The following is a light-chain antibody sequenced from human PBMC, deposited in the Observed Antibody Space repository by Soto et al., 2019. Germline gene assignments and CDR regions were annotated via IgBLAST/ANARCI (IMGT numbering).Light chain of an antibody. J-gene: IGKJ5*01. V-gene: IGKV3-11*01. Sequence: EIVWTDSPATLSFSQEERATLSCRASQSISNSLAWYQQKPGQAPRLLIYDASTRATGIPARFSGSGSGTDFTLTISCLEPEDFAVYYCQQYGSSPITFGQGTRLEIK. CDR1: QSISNS. CDR2: DAS. CDR3: QQYGSSPIT.